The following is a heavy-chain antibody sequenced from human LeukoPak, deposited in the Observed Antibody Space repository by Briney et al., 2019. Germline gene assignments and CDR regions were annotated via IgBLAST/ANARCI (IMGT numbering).Heavy chain of an antibody. D-gene: IGHD3-3*01. CDR2: IDNDGHGI. J-gene: IGHJ6*03. V-gene: IGHV3-74*01. Sequence: GGSLRLSCVTSGFTFSGYWMHWVRQGPEKGLELVSRIDNDGHGIIYADSVKGRFTTSRDNVKNTLYLQMNSLRVEDTAVYYCAAGGGWDPSFGVVTHIDAWGKGTTVVVS. CDR3: AAGGGWDPSFGVVTHIDA. CDR1: GFTFSGYW.